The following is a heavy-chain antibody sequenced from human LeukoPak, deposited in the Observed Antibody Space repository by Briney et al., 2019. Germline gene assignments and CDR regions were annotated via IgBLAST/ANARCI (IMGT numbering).Heavy chain of an antibody. CDR1: GGSISSYY. J-gene: IGHJ4*02. CDR2: ISYSGST. V-gene: IGHV4-59*08. Sequence: TLSLTCTVSGGSISSYYWSWIRQPPGKGLEWIGYISYSGSTNYNPSLKSRVTISVDTSKNQFSLKLNSVTAADTAVCCCARHLFCGGDCYSGYFDYWGQGTLVTVSS. CDR3: ARHLFCGGDCYSGYFDY. D-gene: IGHD2-21*02.